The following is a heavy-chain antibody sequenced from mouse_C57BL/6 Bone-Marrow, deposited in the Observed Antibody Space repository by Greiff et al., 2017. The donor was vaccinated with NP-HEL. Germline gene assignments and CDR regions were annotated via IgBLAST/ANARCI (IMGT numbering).Heavy chain of an antibody. CDR1: GFTFSDYG. J-gene: IGHJ3*01. Sequence: EVKLMESGGGLVKPGGSLKLSCAASGFTFSDYGMHWVRQAPEKGLEWVAYISSGSSTIYYADTVKGRFTISRDNAKNTLFLQMTSLRSEDTAMYYCARPRYGSRYLAYWGQGTLVTVSA. CDR3: ARPRYGSRYLAY. V-gene: IGHV5-17*01. CDR2: ISSGSSTI. D-gene: IGHD1-1*01.